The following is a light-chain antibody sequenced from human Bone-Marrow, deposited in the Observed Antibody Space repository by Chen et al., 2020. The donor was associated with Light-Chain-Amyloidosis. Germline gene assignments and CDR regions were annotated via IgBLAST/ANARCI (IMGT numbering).Light chain of an antibody. CDR3: QVWDRSSDRPV. V-gene: IGLV3-21*02. CDR2: DDS. Sequence: SYVVTQSPSVSVAPGQTATIACGGNNIGSTSVHWYQQTPGQAPLLVVYDDSDRPSGIPERLSGSNSGNTATLTISRVEAGDEAGYYCQVWDRSSDRPVCGGGTKLTVL. J-gene: IGLJ3*02. CDR1: NIGSTS.